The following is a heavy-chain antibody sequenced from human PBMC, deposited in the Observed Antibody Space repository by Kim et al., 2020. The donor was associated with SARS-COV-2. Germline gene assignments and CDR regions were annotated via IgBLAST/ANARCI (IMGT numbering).Heavy chain of an antibody. CDR1: GGTFSSYA. CDR3: ARDLLVATVPWYYYYGMDV. V-gene: IGHV1-69*06. CDR2: IIPIFGTA. J-gene: IGHJ6*02. D-gene: IGHD5-12*01. Sequence: SVKVSCKASGGTFSSYAISWVRQAPGQGLEWMGGIIPIFGTANYAQKFQGRVTITADKSTSSAYMELSSLRSEDTAVYYCARDLLVATVPWYYYYGMDVWGQGTTVTVSS.